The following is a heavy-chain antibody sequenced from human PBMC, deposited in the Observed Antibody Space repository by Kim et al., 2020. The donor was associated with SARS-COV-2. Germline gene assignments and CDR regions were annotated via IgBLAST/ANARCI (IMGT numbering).Heavy chain of an antibody. Sequence: SETLSLTCSVSGGSISSSGHYWAWIRQPPGKGLEWIGDIYYTGKTYDNPSLKSRVTMSIDTSKNYFSLRLSSVTAADTAVYYCARDGAGSDNWFDSWGQGTLVTVSS. V-gene: IGHV4-39*07. CDR2: IYYTGKT. J-gene: IGHJ5*01. CDR3: ARDGAGSDNWFDS. CDR1: GGSISSSGHY. D-gene: IGHD3-10*01.